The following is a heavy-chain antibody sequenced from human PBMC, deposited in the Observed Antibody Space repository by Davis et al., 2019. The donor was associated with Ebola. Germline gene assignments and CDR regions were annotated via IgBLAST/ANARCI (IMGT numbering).Heavy chain of an antibody. CDR2: INHRGST. CDR3: ARVLSGYYYYYMDV. CDR1: GFTFSNFW. V-gene: IGHV4-34*01. Sequence: ESLKISCVGSGFTFSNFWMSWVRQAPGKGLEWIGEINHRGSTNYNPSLKSRVTISVDTSKNQFSLKLSSVTAADTAVYYCARVLSGYYYYYMDVWGKGTTVTVSS. D-gene: IGHD6-19*01. J-gene: IGHJ6*03.